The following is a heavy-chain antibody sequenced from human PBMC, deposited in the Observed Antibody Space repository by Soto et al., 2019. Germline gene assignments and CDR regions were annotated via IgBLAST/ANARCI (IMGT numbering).Heavy chain of an antibody. CDR2: IYHSGST. CDR3: ARGETQQQRDY. J-gene: IGHJ4*02. V-gene: IGHV4-30-4*01. Sequence: SETLSLTCTVSGGSISSGDYYWSWIRQPPGKGLEWIGEIYHSGSTKYNPSLKSRVIISVDKSKNQFSLDLISVTDADTAVYYCARGETQQQRDYWGQGTLVTVSS. CDR1: GGSISSGDYY. D-gene: IGHD6-13*01.